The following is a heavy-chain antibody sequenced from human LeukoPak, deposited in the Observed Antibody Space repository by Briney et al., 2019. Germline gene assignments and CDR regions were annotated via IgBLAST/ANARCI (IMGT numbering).Heavy chain of an antibody. Sequence: GGSLRLSCAASGITFRSYGMHWVRQAPGKGLEWVAFIWYDGSNKYYADSVKGRFTISRDNSRNTLFLQMNSLRAEDTAVYYCATDRATQYFDYWGQGTLVSVSS. CDR2: IWYDGSNK. CDR3: ATDRATQYFDY. V-gene: IGHV3-30*02. CDR1: GITFRSYG. J-gene: IGHJ4*02. D-gene: IGHD2-15*01.